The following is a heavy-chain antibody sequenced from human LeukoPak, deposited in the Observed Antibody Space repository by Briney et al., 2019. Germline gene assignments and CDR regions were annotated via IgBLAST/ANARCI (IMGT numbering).Heavy chain of an antibody. Sequence: PGGSLRLSCEPSGFPFSSYWMLWVRQAPGKGLVWVSRISGDGTIKTYADFVRGRFTISRDNTKNILYLQMNSLKVEDTATYSCSRSQFDYWGQGVLVTVSS. J-gene: IGHJ4*02. CDR2: ISGDGTIK. CDR1: GFPFSSYW. V-gene: IGHV3-74*03. CDR3: SRSQFDY.